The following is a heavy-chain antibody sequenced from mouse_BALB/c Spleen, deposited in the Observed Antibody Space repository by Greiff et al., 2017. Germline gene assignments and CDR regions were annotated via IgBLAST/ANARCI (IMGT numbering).Heavy chain of an antibody. CDR3: ARHWYGNYEGVDY. CDR2: ISSGGGST. J-gene: IGHJ4*01. Sequence: EVQLQESGGGLVKPGGSLKLSCAASGFAFSSYDMSWVRQTPEKRLEWVAYISSGGGSTYYPDTVKGRFTISRDNAKNTLYLQMSSLKSEDTAMYYCARHWYGNYEGVDYWGQGTSVTVSS. CDR1: GFAFSSYD. D-gene: IGHD2-10*02. V-gene: IGHV5-12-1*01.